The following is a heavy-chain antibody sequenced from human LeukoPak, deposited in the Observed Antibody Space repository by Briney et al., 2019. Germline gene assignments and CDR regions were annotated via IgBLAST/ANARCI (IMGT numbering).Heavy chain of an antibody. D-gene: IGHD7-27*01. CDR1: GYTFTSYG. J-gene: IGHJ4*02. Sequence: EASVKVSCKASGYTFTSYGISWVRQAPGQGLEWMGWIHPGRGDTNYAQKFQGRVSLTRDTSISTAYMELSRLTSDDTAVYYCARDHNWGPDYWGQGTLVSVSS. V-gene: IGHV1-2*02. CDR2: IHPGRGDT. CDR3: ARDHNWGPDY.